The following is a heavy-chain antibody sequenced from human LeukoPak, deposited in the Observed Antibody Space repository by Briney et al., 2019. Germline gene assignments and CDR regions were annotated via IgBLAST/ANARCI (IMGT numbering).Heavy chain of an antibody. V-gene: IGHV3-7*01. D-gene: IGHD6-13*01. CDR1: GFRFSDYW. Sequence: GGSLRLSCAGSGFRFSDYWMDWVRQAPGKGLEWLANIKPDGSVQNYVDSVKGRFTISRDNSKTSVFLQMNSLRAEDTAVYYCARPAAGTPGTDYWGRGTLVTVSS. CDR2: IKPDGSVQ. CDR3: ARPAAGTPGTDY. J-gene: IGHJ4*02.